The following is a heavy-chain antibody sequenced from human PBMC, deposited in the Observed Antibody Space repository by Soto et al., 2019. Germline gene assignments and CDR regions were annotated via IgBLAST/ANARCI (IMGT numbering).Heavy chain of an antibody. CDR3: ARGGLGSFLLDY. CDR2: INTDGSST. V-gene: IGHV3-74*01. CDR1: GFTFSSYW. D-gene: IGHD3-10*01. Sequence: EVQLVESGGGSVQPGGSLTVSCAASGFTFSSYWVHWVRQVPGKGLVCVSRINTDGSSTNYADSVKGRFAISRDNAKNTVSLQMNSLRAEDTAVYYCARGGLGSFLLDYWGQGTLVTVSS. J-gene: IGHJ4*02.